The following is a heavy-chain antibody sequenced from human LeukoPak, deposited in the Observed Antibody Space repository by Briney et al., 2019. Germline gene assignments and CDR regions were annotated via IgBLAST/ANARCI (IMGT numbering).Heavy chain of an antibody. CDR3: ARDRGIVLRYFDWRDDAFDI. CDR1: GFTFSSYG. J-gene: IGHJ3*02. Sequence: GGSLRLSCAASGFTFSSYGMHWVRQDPGKRLEWVAVIWYDGSNKYYADSVKGRFAISRDNSKNTLYLQMNSLRAEDTAVYYCARDRGIVLRYFDWRDDAFDIWGQGTMVTVSS. CDR2: IWYDGSNK. V-gene: IGHV3-33*01. D-gene: IGHD3-9*01.